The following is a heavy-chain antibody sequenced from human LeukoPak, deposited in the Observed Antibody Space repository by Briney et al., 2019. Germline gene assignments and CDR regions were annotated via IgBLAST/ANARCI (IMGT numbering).Heavy chain of an antibody. CDR3: ARLVGRVAVAGTVRYFDL. V-gene: IGHV5-51*01. CDR2: IYPDDSDT. J-gene: IGHJ2*01. D-gene: IGHD6-19*01. CDR1: GYSFSTSW. Sequence: GESLKISCKASGYSFSTSWIGWVRQMPGKGLEWMGIIYPDDSDTRYSPSFQGQVTISADKSITTAYQQWSSLKASDPAMYYCARLVGRVAVAGTVRYFDLWGRGTPVTVSS.